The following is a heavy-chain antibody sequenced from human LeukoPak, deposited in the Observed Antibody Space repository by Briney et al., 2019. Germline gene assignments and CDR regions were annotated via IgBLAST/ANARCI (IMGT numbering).Heavy chain of an antibody. CDR1: GGSTSSSIAY. D-gene: IGHD3-10*01. V-gene: IGHV4-61*05. CDR2: IYYSGST. J-gene: IGHJ4*02. Sequence: KPSETVPHPRTVSGGSTSSSIAYWGWIRQPPGKGLEWIGYIYYSGSTNYNPSLKSRVTISVDTSKNQFSLKLSSVTAADTAVYYCARAEVRVRGVIIPSYFDYWGKETVLRVSS. CDR3: ARAEVRVRGVIIPSYFDY.